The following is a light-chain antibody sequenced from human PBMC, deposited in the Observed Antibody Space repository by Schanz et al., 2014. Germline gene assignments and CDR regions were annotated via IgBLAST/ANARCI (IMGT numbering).Light chain of an antibody. CDR2: GAS. Sequence: EVVLTQSPGTLSLSPGERATLSCRASQSVSRSYLAWYQQKPGQAPRLLIYGASSRATGIPDRFSGSGSGTEFTLTINGLQSEDFAVYYCQQYNAWPPNTFGQGTKLEIK. V-gene: IGKV3-20*01. CDR1: QSVSRSY. J-gene: IGKJ2*01. CDR3: QQYNAWPPNT.